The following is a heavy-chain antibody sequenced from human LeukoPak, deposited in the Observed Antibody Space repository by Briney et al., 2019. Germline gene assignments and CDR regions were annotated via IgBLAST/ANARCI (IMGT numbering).Heavy chain of an antibody. CDR2: IRYDGSNK. J-gene: IGHJ4*02. Sequence: AGGSLRLSCAASGFTFSSYGMHWVRQAPGKGLEWVAFIRYDGSNKYYADSVKGRFTISRDNSKNTLYLQMNSLRAEDTAVYYCAKDMYSSSSGDYWGQGTLVTVSS. V-gene: IGHV3-30*02. D-gene: IGHD6-6*01. CDR3: AKDMYSSSSGDY. CDR1: GFTFSSYG.